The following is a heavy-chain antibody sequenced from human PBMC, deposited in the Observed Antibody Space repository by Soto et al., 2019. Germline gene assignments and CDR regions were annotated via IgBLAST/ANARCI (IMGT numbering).Heavy chain of an antibody. J-gene: IGHJ3*02. CDR1: GYTFINFF. CDR2: INPSGGAT. Sequence: AASVKVSCKASGYTFINFFIHWVRQAPGQGLEWVGIINPSGGATTYPQKFQGRVTMTRDTSTSTVYMDVSSLRFDDTAVYYCARSHCSGGSCYLGAFDIWGQGTMVTVSS. CDR3: ARSHCSGGSCYLGAFDI. V-gene: IGHV1-46*01. D-gene: IGHD2-15*01.